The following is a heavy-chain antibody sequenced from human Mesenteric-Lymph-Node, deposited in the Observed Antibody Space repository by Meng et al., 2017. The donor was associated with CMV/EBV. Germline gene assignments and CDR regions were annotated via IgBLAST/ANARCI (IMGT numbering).Heavy chain of an antibody. CDR1: GFTISSYW. D-gene: IGHD1-1*01. Sequence: GESLKISCAASGFTISSYWMHWVRQAPGKGLVWVSRIYSDGSRTNYADSVKGRFTISRDNAKNTLYLQMNSLRAEDTAVYYCARGGSTYFDYWGQGTLVTVSS. J-gene: IGHJ4*02. CDR3: ARGGSTYFDY. CDR2: IYSDGSRT. V-gene: IGHV3-74*01.